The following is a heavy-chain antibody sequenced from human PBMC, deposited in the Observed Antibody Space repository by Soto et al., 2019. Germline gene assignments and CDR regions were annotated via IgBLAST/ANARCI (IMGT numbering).Heavy chain of an antibody. CDR3: AQRAGAFDY. CDR1: GFTFSSYA. CDR2: ISYDGRNK. D-gene: IGHD6-19*01. J-gene: IGHJ4*02. Sequence: QVQLVESGGGVVQPGRSLRLSCAASGFTFSSYAMHWVRQAPGKGLEWVAVISYDGRNKYKEASVKGRFTISGDKSKNTQYQQMTSLTAEDTAVYDCAQRAGAFDYCGQAAQVTVS. V-gene: IGHV3-30*04.